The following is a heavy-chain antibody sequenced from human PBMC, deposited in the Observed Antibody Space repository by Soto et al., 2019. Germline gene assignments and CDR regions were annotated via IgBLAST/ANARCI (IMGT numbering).Heavy chain of an antibody. V-gene: IGHV3-23*01. D-gene: IGHD2-21*01. CDR3: AKRNPGYWDAFDI. J-gene: IGHJ3*02. Sequence: EVQLLESGGGLVQPGGPLRLSCAASGFTFSSYAMSWVRQAPGKGLEWVSAISGSGGSTYYADSVKGRFTISRDNSKNTLYLQMNILRAEDTAVYYCAKRNPGYWDAFDIWGQGTMVTVSS. CDR2: ISGSGGST. CDR1: GFTFSSYA.